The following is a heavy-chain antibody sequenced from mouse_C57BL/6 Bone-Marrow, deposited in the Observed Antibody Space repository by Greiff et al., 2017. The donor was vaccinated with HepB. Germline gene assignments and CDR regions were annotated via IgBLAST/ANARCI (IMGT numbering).Heavy chain of an antibody. CDR3: VIYYYGSSYAMDY. Sequence: EVHLVESGAELVRPGASVKLSCTASGFNIKDDYMHWVKQRPEQGLEWIGWIDPENGDTEYASKFQGKATITADTSSNTAYLQLSSLTSEDTAVYYCVIYYYGSSYAMDYWGQGTSVTVSS. CDR1: GFNIKDDY. V-gene: IGHV14-4*01. CDR2: IDPENGDT. D-gene: IGHD1-1*01. J-gene: IGHJ4*01.